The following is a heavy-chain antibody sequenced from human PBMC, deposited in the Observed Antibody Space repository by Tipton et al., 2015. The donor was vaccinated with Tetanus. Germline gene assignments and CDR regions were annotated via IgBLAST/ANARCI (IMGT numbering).Heavy chain of an antibody. V-gene: IGHV3-30*18. CDR3: AKDLAAMVANYYYGMDV. Sequence: AASGFTFSSYGMHWVRQAPGKGLEWVAVISYDGSNKYYADSVKGRFTISRDNSKNTLYLQMNSLRAEDTAVHYCAKDLAAMVANYYYGMDVWGQGTTVTVSS. D-gene: IGHD5-18*01. CDR1: GFTFSSYG. J-gene: IGHJ6*02. CDR2: ISYDGSNK.